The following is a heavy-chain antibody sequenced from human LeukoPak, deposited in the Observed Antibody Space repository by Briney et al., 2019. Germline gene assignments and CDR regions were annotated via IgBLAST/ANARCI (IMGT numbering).Heavy chain of an antibody. Sequence: QPGGSLRLSCAASGFTVSSNYMSWVRQAPGKGLEWVANIKQDGSEKYYVDSVKGRFTISRDNAKNSLYLQMNSLRAEDTAVYYCARVPVTLDYYYYYYYMDVWGKGTTVTVSS. CDR2: IKQDGSEK. D-gene: IGHD3/OR15-3a*01. CDR1: GFTVSSNY. CDR3: ARVPVTLDYYYYYYYMDV. V-gene: IGHV3-7*01. J-gene: IGHJ6*03.